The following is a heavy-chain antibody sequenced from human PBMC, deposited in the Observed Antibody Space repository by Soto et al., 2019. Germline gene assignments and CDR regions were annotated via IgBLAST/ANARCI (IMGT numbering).Heavy chain of an antibody. V-gene: IGHV1-18*01. J-gene: IGHJ4*02. D-gene: IGHD2-2*01. CDR3: AREGPPSLN. CDR1: GYTFTSYG. Sequence: QVQLVQSGAEVKKPGASVKVSCKASGYTFTSYGISWVRQAPGQGLEWMGWISAYNGNTNYAQKLQGRVTMTTDTXXXXXXXXXXXXXXXXXXXYXCAREGPPSLNWGQGTLVTVSS. CDR2: ISAYNGNT.